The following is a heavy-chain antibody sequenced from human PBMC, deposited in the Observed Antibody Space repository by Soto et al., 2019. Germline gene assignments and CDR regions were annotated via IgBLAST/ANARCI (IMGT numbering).Heavy chain of an antibody. V-gene: IGHV4-59*08. D-gene: IGHD3-10*01. Sequence: SETLSLTCAVSGGSISSYYWSWIRQPPGKGLEWIGYIYYSGSTNYNPSLKSRVTISVDTSKNQFSLKLSSVTAEDTANYYCVRGSSYGSGTYYNLGFFGPWGQGTQVTVSS. CDR2: IYYSGST. J-gene: IGHJ5*02. CDR3: VRGSSYGSGTYYNLGFFGP. CDR1: GGSISSYY.